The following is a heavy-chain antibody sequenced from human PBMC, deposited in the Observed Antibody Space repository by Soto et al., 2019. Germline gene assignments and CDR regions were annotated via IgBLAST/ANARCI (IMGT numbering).Heavy chain of an antibody. D-gene: IGHD6-6*01. V-gene: IGHV4-4*02. CDR3: AKDRLWGSSDRGAPDDFEV. CDR1: GGSISSRNW. Sequence: QVHLQESGPGLVKPSGTLSLTCTVSGGSISSRNWWSWLRQSPTKGLEWIGEIYQSGSTNYNPSLESRVTISVDKVKNQFSLELTSLTAADTAVYYCAKDRLWGSSDRGAPDDFEVWGQGTMVTVS. CDR2: IYQSGST. J-gene: IGHJ3*01.